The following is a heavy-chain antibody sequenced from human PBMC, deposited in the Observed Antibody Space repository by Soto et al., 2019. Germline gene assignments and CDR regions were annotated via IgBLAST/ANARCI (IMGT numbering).Heavy chain of an antibody. J-gene: IGHJ4*02. CDR3: ASNNYYDSSGPKALPFDY. D-gene: IGHD3-22*01. V-gene: IGHV4-34*01. Sequence: PSETLSLTCAVYGGSFRGYYWSWIRQPPGKGLEWIGEINHSGSTNYNPSLKSRVTISVDTSKNQFSLKLSSVTAADTAVYYCASNNYYDSSGPKALPFDYWGQGTLVTVS. CDR2: INHSGST. CDR1: GGSFRGYY.